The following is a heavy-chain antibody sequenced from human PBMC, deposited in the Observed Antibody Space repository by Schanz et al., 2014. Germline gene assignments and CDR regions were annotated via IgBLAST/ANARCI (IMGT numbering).Heavy chain of an antibody. Sequence: QVQLVESGGGVVQPGGSLRLSCAASGFTFRSYGMHWVRQAPGKGLEWVSIVSHDGFTKHYADSVRGRFTLSRDNSKNTVYLQMNSLRAEDTALYFCATDYSSGGCHIWGQGTVVTVSS. D-gene: IGHD2-15*01. V-gene: IGHV3-30*03. CDR3: ATDYSSGGCHI. CDR2: VSHDGFTK. CDR1: GFTFRSYG. J-gene: IGHJ3*02.